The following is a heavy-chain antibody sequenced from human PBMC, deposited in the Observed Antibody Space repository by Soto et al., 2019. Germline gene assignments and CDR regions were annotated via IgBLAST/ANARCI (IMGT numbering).Heavy chain of an antibody. CDR2: IKHDGSAT. CDR3: ARGPGSAYSTSWFGP. D-gene: IGHD3-3*01. J-gene: IGHJ5*02. Sequence: GGSLRLSCAASGFTFTNYWMNWVRQTPGKGLEWVASIKHDGSATYYLDSVKGRFTISRDNAKNSLFLQMNSLRVDDTAVYFCARGPGSAYSTSWFGPWGQGTLVTVSS. V-gene: IGHV3-7*01. CDR1: GFTFTNYW.